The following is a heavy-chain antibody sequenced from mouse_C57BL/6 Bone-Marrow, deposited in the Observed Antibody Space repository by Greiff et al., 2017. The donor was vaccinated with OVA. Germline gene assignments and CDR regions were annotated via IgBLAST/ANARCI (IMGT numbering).Heavy chain of an antibody. V-gene: IGHV1-64*01. CDR2: IHPNSGST. D-gene: IGHD1-1*01. Sequence: QVQLQQSGAELVKPGASVKLSCKASGYTFTSYWMHWVKQRPGQGLEWIGMIHPNSGSTNYNEKFKSKATLTVDKSSSTAYMQLSSLTSEDSAVYYCARSRGVLLTYWGQGTTLTVSS. CDR1: GYTFTSYW. CDR3: ARSRGVLLTY. J-gene: IGHJ2*01.